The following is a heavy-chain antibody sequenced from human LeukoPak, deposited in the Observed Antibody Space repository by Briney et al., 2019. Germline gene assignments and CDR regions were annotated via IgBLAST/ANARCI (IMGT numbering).Heavy chain of an antibody. V-gene: IGHV3-23*01. J-gene: IGHJ4*02. D-gene: IGHD2-2*01. CDR1: GFTFSSNA. Sequence: GGSLRLSCAASGFTFSSNAMSWVRQAPGKGLEWVSGISGSGGATYYADSVKGRFTISRDISKNTLYLQMNSLRAEDTAVYYCARFSSTWYFGNWGQGTLVTVCS. CDR3: ARFSSTWYFGN. CDR2: ISGSGGAT.